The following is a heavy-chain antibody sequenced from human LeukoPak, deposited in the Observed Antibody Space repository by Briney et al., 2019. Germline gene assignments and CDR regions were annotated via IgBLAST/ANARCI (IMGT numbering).Heavy chain of an antibody. V-gene: IGHV3-66*01. D-gene: IGHD3-9*01. Sequence: GGALRLSCAASGFTVSSNYMSWVRQAPGKGLEWVSVIYSGGSTYYADSVKGRFTISRDNSKNTLYLQMNSLRAEDTAVYYCAKYKKRYYDILTGYYLYYYYMDVWGKGTTVTVSS. CDR2: IYSGGST. CDR3: AKYKKRYYDILTGYYLYYYYMDV. J-gene: IGHJ6*03. CDR1: GFTVSSNY.